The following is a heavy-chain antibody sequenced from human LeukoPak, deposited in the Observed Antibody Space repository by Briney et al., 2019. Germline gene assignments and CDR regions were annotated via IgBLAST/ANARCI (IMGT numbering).Heavy chain of an antibody. J-gene: IGHJ4*02. CDR2: IRYDGSNK. CDR1: GFTSSSYG. Sequence: GGSLRLSCAASGFTSSSYGMHWVRQAPGKGLEWVAFIRYDGSNKYYADSVKGRFTISRDNSKNTLYLQMNSLRAEDTAVYYCAKDCGGDCYRQIDYWGQGTLVTVSS. V-gene: IGHV3-30*02. D-gene: IGHD2-21*02. CDR3: AKDCGGDCYRQIDY.